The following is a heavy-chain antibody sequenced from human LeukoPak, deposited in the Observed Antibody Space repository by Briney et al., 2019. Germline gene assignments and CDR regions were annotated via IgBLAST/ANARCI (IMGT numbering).Heavy chain of an antibody. V-gene: IGHV4-34*01. D-gene: IGHD2-2*01. J-gene: IGHJ4*02. CDR1: GGSFSGYY. CDR2: INHSGST. CDR3: ARGRGGYCSSTSCRIAARRLDY. Sequence: PSETLSLTCAVYGGSFSGYYWSWIRQPPGKGLEWIGEINHSGSTNYNPSLKSRVTISVDTSKNQFSLELSSVTAADTAVYYCARGRGGYCSSTSCRIAARRLDYWGQGTLVTVSS.